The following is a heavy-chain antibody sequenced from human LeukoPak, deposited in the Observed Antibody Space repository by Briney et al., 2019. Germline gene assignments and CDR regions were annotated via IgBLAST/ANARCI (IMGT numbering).Heavy chain of an antibody. Sequence: GRSLRLSCAASGFTFSSYAMHWVRQAPGKGLEWVSAISTGGDRAYYADSVKGRFTTSRDNSRNTLYLQLNSLRAEDTAIYYCAVDCSSPSCYGQSAFDIWGQGTMVTVSS. D-gene: IGHD2-2*01. CDR1: GFTFSSYA. V-gene: IGHV3-23*01. CDR3: AVDCSSPSCYGQSAFDI. J-gene: IGHJ3*02. CDR2: ISTGGDRA.